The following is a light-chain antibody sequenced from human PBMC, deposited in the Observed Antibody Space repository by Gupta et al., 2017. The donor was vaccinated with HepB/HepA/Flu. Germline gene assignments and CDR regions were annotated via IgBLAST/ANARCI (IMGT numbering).Light chain of an antibody. V-gene: IGLV1-40*01. CDR3: QSEESSRSDVV. CDR1: RPNIGAGYD. CDR2: GNS. Sequence: QSVLTPPPSVSGAPGQMVTISCTGSRPNIGAGYDVPWYQQLPGTAPKLLIYGNSNRHAGVPERFSGTKCGTAASLAITGLQEEEEADYYCQSEESSRSDVVFGGGTKLTVL. J-gene: IGLJ2*01.